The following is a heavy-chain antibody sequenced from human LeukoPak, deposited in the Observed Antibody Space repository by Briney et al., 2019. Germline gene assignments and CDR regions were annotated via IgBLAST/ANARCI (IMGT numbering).Heavy chain of an antibody. V-gene: IGHV3-30*03. Sequence: PGRSLRLSCAASGFTFSNSVMHWVCQAAGKGLEWVAVISYDGSNKYYADSVKGRFTISRDKSKNTLYLQMKSLRAEDTAVYYCARDRGSWYNNGVDYWGQGTLVTVSS. D-gene: IGHD6-13*01. J-gene: IGHJ4*02. CDR2: ISYDGSNK. CDR1: GFTFSNSV. CDR3: ARDRGSWYNNGVDY.